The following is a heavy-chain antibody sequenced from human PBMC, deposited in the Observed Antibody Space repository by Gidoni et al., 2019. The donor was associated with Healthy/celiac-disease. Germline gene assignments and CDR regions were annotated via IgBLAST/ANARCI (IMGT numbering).Heavy chain of an antibody. CDR1: GFTFDDYA. CDR3: AKIPYGDYYGAFDI. CDR2: ISWNSGSI. D-gene: IGHD4-17*01. Sequence: EVQLVESGGGLVQPGRPLRLSCAASGFTFDDYAMHWVRQAPGKGLEWVSGISWNSGSIGYADSVKGRFTISRDNAKNSLYLQMNSLRAEDTALYYCAKIPYGDYYGAFDIWGQGTMVTVSS. V-gene: IGHV3-9*01. J-gene: IGHJ3*02.